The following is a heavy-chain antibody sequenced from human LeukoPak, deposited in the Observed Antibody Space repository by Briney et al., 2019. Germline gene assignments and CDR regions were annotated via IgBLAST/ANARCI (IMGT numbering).Heavy chain of an antibody. J-gene: IGHJ4*02. Sequence: SETRSLTCTVSGGSVSSGRYYWSWIRPPPGKGLEWIGCIYYSGSTNHNPSLKRRVTISVDTSKNQFSLKLTSVTAADTAVYYCARALIAVAGTYYFDDWGQGTLGTVSS. CDR3: ARALIAVAGTYYFDD. D-gene: IGHD6-19*01. CDR2: IYYSGST. CDR1: GGSVSSGRYY. V-gene: IGHV4-61*01.